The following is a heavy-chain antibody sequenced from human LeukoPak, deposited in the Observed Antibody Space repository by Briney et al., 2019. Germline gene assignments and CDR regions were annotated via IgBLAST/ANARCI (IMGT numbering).Heavy chain of an antibody. Sequence: GGSLRLSCAASGFTVSSNYVTWVRQAPGKGLEWVSVIYSSGITYYADSVKGRFTISRDNSKNTLSLQMNSLRAEDTVVYYCAGGVVGTKYFDYWGQGTLVTVSS. CDR3: AGGVVGTKYFDY. J-gene: IGHJ4*02. CDR2: IYSSGIT. CDR1: GFTVSSNY. V-gene: IGHV3-53*01. D-gene: IGHD1-26*01.